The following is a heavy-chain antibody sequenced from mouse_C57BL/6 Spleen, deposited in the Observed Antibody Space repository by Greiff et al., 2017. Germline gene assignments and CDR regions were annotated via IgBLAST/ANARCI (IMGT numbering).Heavy chain of an antibody. J-gene: IGHJ2*01. CDR1: GYTFTDYE. V-gene: IGHV1-15*01. CDR3: TRSLYSNYPYYFDY. D-gene: IGHD2-5*01. Sequence: VKLQESGAELVRPGASVTLSCKASGYTFTDYEMHWVKQTPVHGLEWIGAIDPETGGTAYNQKFKGKAILTADKSSSTAYMELRSLTSEDSAVYYCTRSLYSNYPYYFDYWGQGTTLTVSS. CDR2: IDPETGGT.